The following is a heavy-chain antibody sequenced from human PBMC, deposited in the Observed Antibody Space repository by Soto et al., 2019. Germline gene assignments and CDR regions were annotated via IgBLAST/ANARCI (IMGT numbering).Heavy chain of an antibody. CDR3: ASEPTVPSGFDS. Sequence: PSETLSLTCNVSGGSVSSGGHYWSWIRQHPGKGLEWIGYIYYTGITYYNPSLQSRVTISLGTSKNQFSLTLTSVAAADTAIYYCASEPTVPSGFDSWGQGTLVTVSS. CDR2: IYYTGIT. J-gene: IGHJ4*02. V-gene: IGHV4-31*03. CDR1: GGSVSSGGHY. D-gene: IGHD4-17*01.